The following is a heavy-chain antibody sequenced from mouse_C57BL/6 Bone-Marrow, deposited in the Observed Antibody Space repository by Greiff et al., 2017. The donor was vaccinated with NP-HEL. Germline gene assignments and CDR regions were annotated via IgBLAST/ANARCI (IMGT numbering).Heavy chain of an antibody. D-gene: IGHD2-4*01. Sequence: VQLQQPGAELVKPGASVKLSCKASGYTFTSYWMQWVKQRPGQGLEWIGEIDPSDSYTNYNQKFKGKATLTVDTSSSTAYMQLSSLTSEDSAVYYCASYYDYDPLFDYWGQGTTLTVSS. CDR3: ASYYDYDPLFDY. CDR2: IDPSDSYT. V-gene: IGHV1-50*01. J-gene: IGHJ2*01. CDR1: GYTFTSYW.